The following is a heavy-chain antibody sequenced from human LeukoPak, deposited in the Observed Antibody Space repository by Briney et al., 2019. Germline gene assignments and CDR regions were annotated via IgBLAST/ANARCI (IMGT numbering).Heavy chain of an antibody. Sequence: PSESLSLTCTVSGGSIISDTFYWGWIRQPPGKGLEWVASIYHSGSTYYNPSLKSRVTISVDTFKNQFSLRLSSVTAADTAVYYCASLAARRGVFDYWGQGTLVTVSS. V-gene: IGHV4-39*07. CDR1: GGSIISDTFY. D-gene: IGHD6-6*01. CDR2: IYHSGST. J-gene: IGHJ4*02. CDR3: ASLAARRGVFDY.